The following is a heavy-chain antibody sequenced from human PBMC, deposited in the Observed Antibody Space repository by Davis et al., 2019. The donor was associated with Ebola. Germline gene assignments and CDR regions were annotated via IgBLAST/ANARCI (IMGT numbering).Heavy chain of an antibody. CDR2: IWYDGSNK. CDR3: ATTPQYSSGQNKPFDY. J-gene: IGHJ4*02. D-gene: IGHD6-19*01. CDR1: GFTFSSYG. Sequence: GESLKISCAASGFTFSSYGMHWVRQAPGKGLKWVAVIWYDGSNKYYADSVKGRFTISRDNSKNTLYLQMNSLRAEDTAVYYCATTPQYSSGQNKPFDYWGQGTLVTVSS. V-gene: IGHV3-33*01.